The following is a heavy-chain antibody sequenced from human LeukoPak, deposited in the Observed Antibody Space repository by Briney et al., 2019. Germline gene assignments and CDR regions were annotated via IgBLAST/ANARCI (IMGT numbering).Heavy chain of an antibody. Sequence: PSETLSLTCAVYGGSFSGYYWSWIRQPPGKGLEWIGEINHSGSTNYNPSLKSRVTISVDTSKNQFSLKLSSVTAADTAVYYCARGPRIVDIVVVPAAMRSKRNWFDPWGQGTLVTVSS. CDR3: ARGPRIVDIVVVPAAMRSKRNWFDP. D-gene: IGHD2-2*01. CDR1: GGSFSGYY. CDR2: INHSGST. J-gene: IGHJ5*02. V-gene: IGHV4-34*01.